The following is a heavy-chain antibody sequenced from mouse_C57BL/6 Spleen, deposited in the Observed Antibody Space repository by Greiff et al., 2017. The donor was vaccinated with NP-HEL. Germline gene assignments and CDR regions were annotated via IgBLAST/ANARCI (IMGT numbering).Heavy chain of an antibody. CDR3: ARGGYGSSPYAMDY. V-gene: IGHV1-80*01. D-gene: IGHD1-1*01. Sequence: QVQLKQSGAELVKPGASVKISCKASGYAFSSYWMNWVKQRPGKGLEWIGQIYPGDGDTNYNGKFKGKATLTADKSSSTAYMQLSSLTSEDSAVYFCARGGYGSSPYAMDYWGQGTSVTVSS. J-gene: IGHJ4*01. CDR1: GYAFSSYW. CDR2: IYPGDGDT.